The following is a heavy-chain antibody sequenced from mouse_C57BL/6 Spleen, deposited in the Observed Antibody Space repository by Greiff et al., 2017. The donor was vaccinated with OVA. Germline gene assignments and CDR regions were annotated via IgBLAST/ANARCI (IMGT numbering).Heavy chain of an antibody. CDR3: TLITTVVEGAY. V-gene: IGHV14-4*01. J-gene: IGHJ3*01. CDR2: IDPENGDT. D-gene: IGHD1-1*01. Sequence: EVKLVESGAELVRPGASVKLSCTASGFNIKDDYMHWVKQRPEQGLEWIGWIDPENGDTEYASKFQGKATITADTSSNTAYLQLSSLTSEDTAVYYCTLITTVVEGAYWGQGTLVTVSA. CDR1: GFNIKDDY.